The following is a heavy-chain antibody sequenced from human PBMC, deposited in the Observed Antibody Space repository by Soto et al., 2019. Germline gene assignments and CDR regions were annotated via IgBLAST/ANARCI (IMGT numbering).Heavy chain of an antibody. CDR3: ARDRVAVAGIVNYYYYYGMDV. Sequence: SVKVSCKASGGTFSSYAISWVRQAPGQGLEWMGGIIPIFGTANYAQKLQGRVTITADESTSTAYMELSSLRSEDTAVYYCARDRVAVAGIVNYYYYYGMDVWGQGTTVTVSS. J-gene: IGHJ6*02. V-gene: IGHV1-69*13. CDR1: GGTFSSYA. CDR2: IIPIFGTA. D-gene: IGHD6-19*01.